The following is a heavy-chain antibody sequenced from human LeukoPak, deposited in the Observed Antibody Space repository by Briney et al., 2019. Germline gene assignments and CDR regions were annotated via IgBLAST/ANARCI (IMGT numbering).Heavy chain of an antibody. Sequence: SETLSLTCAVSGGSISSGGYSWSWLRQSPGKGLEWIGYIYHSGATYYNPSLMSRVTISLDRSENQLSLKLTSVTAADTAMYYCARGRGGGYDFDYWGQGTLVTVSS. D-gene: IGHD5-12*01. V-gene: IGHV4-30-2*06. CDR1: GGSISSGGYS. CDR3: ARGRGGGYDFDY. J-gene: IGHJ4*02. CDR2: IYHSGAT.